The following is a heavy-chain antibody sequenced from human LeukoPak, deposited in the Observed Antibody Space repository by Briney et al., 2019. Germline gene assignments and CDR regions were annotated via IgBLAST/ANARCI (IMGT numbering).Heavy chain of an antibody. CDR1: GFTFSGSA. Sequence: GGSLRLSCAASGFTFSGSALHWVRQASGKGLEWVGRIRSTANGYATAYAASVKGRFTISRDDSKNTAYLQMDSLKTEDTAVYYCTRDRWGGGYTSRGMDVWGKGTTVTISS. D-gene: IGHD5-12*01. V-gene: IGHV3-73*01. CDR2: IRSTANGYAT. J-gene: IGHJ6*04. CDR3: TRDRWGGGYTSRGMDV.